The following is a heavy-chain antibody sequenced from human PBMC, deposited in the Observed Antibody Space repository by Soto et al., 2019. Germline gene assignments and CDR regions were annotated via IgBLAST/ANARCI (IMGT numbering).Heavy chain of an antibody. CDR3: ARDVGKLLWFGEPAPGIDACDI. D-gene: IGHD3-10*01. Sequence: QVQLVQSGAEVKKPGSSVKVSCKASGGTFSSYAISWVRQAPGQGLEWMGGIIPIFGTANYAQKFQGRVTITADESTSTAYMELSSLRSEDTAVYYCARDVGKLLWFGEPAPGIDACDIWGQGTMVTVSS. V-gene: IGHV1-69*01. CDR1: GGTFSSYA. J-gene: IGHJ3*02. CDR2: IIPIFGTA.